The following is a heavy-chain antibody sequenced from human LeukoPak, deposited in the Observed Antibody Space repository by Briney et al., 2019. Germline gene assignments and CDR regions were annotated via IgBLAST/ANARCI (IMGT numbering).Heavy chain of an antibody. D-gene: IGHD5-24*01. J-gene: IGHJ6*04. Sequence: PGRSLRLSCAASGFTFSSYAMHWVRQAPGKGLEWVAVISYDGSNKYYADSVKGRFTISRDNSKNTLYLQMNSLRAEDTAVYYWARVGWQQSFSYGMEVGGKGPTAT. CDR3: ARVGWQQSFSYGMEV. CDR2: ISYDGSNK. CDR1: GFTFSSYA. V-gene: IGHV3-30-3*01.